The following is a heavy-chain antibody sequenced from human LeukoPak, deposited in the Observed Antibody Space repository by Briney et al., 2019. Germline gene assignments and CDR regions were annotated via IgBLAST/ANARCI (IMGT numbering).Heavy chain of an antibody. J-gene: IGHJ3*02. Sequence: SETLSLTCTVSGGSISTYYWSWIRQPPGKGLEWIGYGYYSGSTNYDPSLKSRVTISVDTSKNQFSLKLSSVTAADTAVYYCARRPIYWGPTARAFDIWGQGTMVTVSS. CDR3: ARRPIYWGPTARAFDI. D-gene: IGHD7-27*01. V-gene: IGHV4-59*12. CDR1: GGSISTYY. CDR2: GYYSGST.